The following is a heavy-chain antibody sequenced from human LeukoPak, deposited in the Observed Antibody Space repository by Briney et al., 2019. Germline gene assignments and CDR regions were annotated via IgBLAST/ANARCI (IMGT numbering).Heavy chain of an antibody. CDR1: GFTFTSYE. V-gene: IGHV3-48*03. Sequence: GGSLRLSCAASGFTFTSYEMNWVRQAPGKGLEWVSFISSTGTITYYADSVKGRFTISRDNARNSLYLQMNSLRVEDTAVYYCARARSTSASSGWKISYYYYMDVWGKGTTVTISS. CDR3: ARARSTSASSGWKISYYYYMDV. D-gene: IGHD6-19*01. CDR2: ISSTGTIT. J-gene: IGHJ6*03.